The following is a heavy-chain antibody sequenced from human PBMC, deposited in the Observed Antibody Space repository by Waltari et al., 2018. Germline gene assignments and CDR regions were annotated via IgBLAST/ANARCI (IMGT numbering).Heavy chain of an antibody. V-gene: IGHV3-23*01. CDR1: GFTFSSYA. CDR3: AKDASFFGVVERYFDY. D-gene: IGHD3-3*01. Sequence: EVQLLESGGGLVQPGGSLRLSCAASGFTFSSYAMSWVRQAPGKGLEWVSAISGSGGSTYYADSVKGRFTISRDNSKNTLYLQMNSLRAEDTAVYYCAKDASFFGVVERYFDYWGQGTLVTVSS. J-gene: IGHJ4*02. CDR2: ISGSGGST.